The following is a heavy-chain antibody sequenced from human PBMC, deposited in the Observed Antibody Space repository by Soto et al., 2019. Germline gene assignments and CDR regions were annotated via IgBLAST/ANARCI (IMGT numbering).Heavy chain of an antibody. Sequence: PGGSLRVSCAAAGFTFSGYGGHWVRQAPGKGLVWVSRINSDGSSTSYADSVKGRFTISRDNAKNTLYLQMNSLRAEDTAVYYCARVRTSGIVGRHPYFDYWGQGTLVTVSS. J-gene: IGHJ4*02. D-gene: IGHD1-26*01. CDR1: GFTFSGYG. CDR3: ARVRTSGIVGRHPYFDY. CDR2: INSDGSST. V-gene: IGHV3-74*01.